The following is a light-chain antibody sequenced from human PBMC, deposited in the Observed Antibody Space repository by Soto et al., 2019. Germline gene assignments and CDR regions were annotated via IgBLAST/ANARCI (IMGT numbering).Light chain of an antibody. CDR3: SSYTRSSTRV. Sequence: QSALTQPASVSGSPGQSITISCTGTSSDVGAYNYVSWYQQPPGKAPKLLIYEVSNRPSGVSNRFSGSKSGNTASLTISGLQAEDEADYYCSSYTRSSTRVFGTGTKVTVL. CDR1: SSDVGAYNY. V-gene: IGLV2-14*01. CDR2: EVS. J-gene: IGLJ1*01.